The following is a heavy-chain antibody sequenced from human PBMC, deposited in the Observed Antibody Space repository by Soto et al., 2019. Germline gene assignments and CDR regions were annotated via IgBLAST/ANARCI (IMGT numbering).Heavy chain of an antibody. CDR1: GVSISSSSYY. CDR3: ARHRDIAVAGSFWFDP. J-gene: IGHJ5*02. D-gene: IGHD6-19*01. CDR2: IYYSGST. Sequence: SETLSLTCTFSGVSISSSSYYWGWIRQPPGKGLEWIGSIYYSGSTYYNPSLKSRVTISVDTSKNQFSLKLSSVTAADTAVYYCARHRDIAVAGSFWFDPWGQGTLVTVSS. V-gene: IGHV4-39*01.